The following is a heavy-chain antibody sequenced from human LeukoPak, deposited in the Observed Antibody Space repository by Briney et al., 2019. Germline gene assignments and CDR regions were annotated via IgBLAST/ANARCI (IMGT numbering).Heavy chain of an antibody. CDR1: GGSISSGSYY. J-gene: IGHJ6*03. V-gene: IGHV4-61*02. Sequence: PSETLSLTCTVSGGSISSGSYYWSWIRQPAGKGLEWIGRIYTRGSTNYNPSLKSRVTISVDTSKNQFSLKLSSVTAADTAVYYCASFAGKCSSSCSYYYYMDVWGKGTTVTVSS. CDR2: IYTRGST. CDR3: ASFAGKCSSSCSYYYYMDV. D-gene: IGHD6-6*01.